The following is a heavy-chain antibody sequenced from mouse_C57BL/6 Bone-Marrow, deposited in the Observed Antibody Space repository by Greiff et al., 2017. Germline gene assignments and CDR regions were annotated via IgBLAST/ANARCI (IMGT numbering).Heavy chain of an antibody. J-gene: IGHJ2*01. Sequence: VQLQQSGAELVKPGASVKLSCKASGYTFTSYWMHWVKQRPGRGLEWIGRIDPNSGGTKYNEKFKSKATLTVDKPSSTAYMQLSSLTSEDSAVYYCARGYYGSSYKRKSYYVDYWGQGTTLTVSS. V-gene: IGHV1-72*01. D-gene: IGHD1-1*01. CDR3: ARGYYGSSYKRKSYYVDY. CDR2: IDPNSGGT. CDR1: GYTFTSYW.